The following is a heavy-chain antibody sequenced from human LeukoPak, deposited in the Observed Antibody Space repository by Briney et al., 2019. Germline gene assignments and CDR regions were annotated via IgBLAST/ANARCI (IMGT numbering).Heavy chain of an antibody. V-gene: IGHV3-21*01. Sequence: GGSLRLSCAASGLSFNIYSMNWVRQAPGRGLEWVSSISFGSTYISYADSVKGRFTNSRDDAKKSLYLQMNGLRAEDTALYYCASGIFYASVQTWSPVWGQGTLVTVSS. CDR2: ISFGSTYI. CDR1: GLSFNIYS. D-gene: IGHD3-16*01. J-gene: IGHJ4*02. CDR3: ASGIFYASVQTWSPV.